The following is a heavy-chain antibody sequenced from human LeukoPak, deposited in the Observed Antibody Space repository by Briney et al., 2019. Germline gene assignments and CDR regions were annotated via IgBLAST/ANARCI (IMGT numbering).Heavy chain of an antibody. CDR2: ISGSGGST. Sequence: PGGSLRLSCAASGFTFSTYAMSWVRQAPGKGLEWVSAISGSGGSTYYADSVKGRFTISRDNSKNTLFLQMNSLRAEGTAVYYCAITSIAAAARQGYWGQGTLVTVSS. D-gene: IGHD6-13*01. CDR3: AITSIAAAARQGY. V-gene: IGHV3-23*01. CDR1: GFTFSTYA. J-gene: IGHJ4*02.